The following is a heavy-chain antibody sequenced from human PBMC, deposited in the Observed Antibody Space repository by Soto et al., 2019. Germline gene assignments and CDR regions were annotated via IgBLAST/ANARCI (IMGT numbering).Heavy chain of an antibody. CDR3: ARTMYYYDSSGHQAPYFDY. V-gene: IGHV3-21*01. D-gene: IGHD3-22*01. J-gene: IGHJ4*02. CDR1: GFTFSSYS. Sequence: PGGSLRLSCAASGFTFSSYSMNWVRQAPGKGLEWVSSISSSSSYIYYADSVKGRFTISRDNSKNTLYLQMNSLRAEDTAVYYCARTMYYYDSSGHQAPYFDYWGQGTLVTVSS. CDR2: ISSSSSYI.